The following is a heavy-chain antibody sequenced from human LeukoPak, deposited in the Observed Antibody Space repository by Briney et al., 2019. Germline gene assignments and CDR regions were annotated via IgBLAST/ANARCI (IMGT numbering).Heavy chain of an antibody. Sequence: SETLSLTCTVSGGSISSYYWSWIRQPPGKGLEWIGYIYYSGSTNYNPSLKSRVTISVDTSKNQFSLKLSSVTAADTAVYYCARDDDAIMGFDYWGQGTLVTVSS. CDR1: GGSISSYY. CDR2: IYYSGST. J-gene: IGHJ4*02. V-gene: IGHV4-59*01. CDR3: ARDDDAIMGFDY. D-gene: IGHD3-16*01.